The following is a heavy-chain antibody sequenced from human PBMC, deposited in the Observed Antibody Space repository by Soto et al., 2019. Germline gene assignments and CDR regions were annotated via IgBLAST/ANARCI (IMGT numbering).Heavy chain of an antibody. Sequence: QVQLVQSGAEVKKPGASVKVSCKASGYTFTSYAMHWVRQAPGQRLEWMGWINAGNGNTKYSQKFQGRVTLTRDTSANTAYMELSSLRSEDTAVYYCARGPGGPDGPGDYWGQGTLVTVSS. CDR2: INAGNGNT. V-gene: IGHV1-3*01. J-gene: IGHJ4*02. CDR1: GYTFTSYA. CDR3: ARGPGGPDGPGDY. D-gene: IGHD2-15*01.